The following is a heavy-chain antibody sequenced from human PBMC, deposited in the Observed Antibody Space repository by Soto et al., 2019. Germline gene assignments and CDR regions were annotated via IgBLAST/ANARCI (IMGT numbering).Heavy chain of an antibody. CDR3: AKDRLYDSASYSYLNH. D-gene: IGHD3-10*01. Sequence: PSVTLSLTCIVSGGSISSGTYFWSWILQHPRKCLEWIGYISSSGITEYNSSLKSRVAISVATSQNQFSLRLSSVTAADTAVYYCAKDRLYDSASYSYLNHWRQGALVTVS. J-gene: IGHJ4*02. CDR2: ISSSGIT. V-gene: IGHV4-31*03. CDR1: GGSISSGTYF.